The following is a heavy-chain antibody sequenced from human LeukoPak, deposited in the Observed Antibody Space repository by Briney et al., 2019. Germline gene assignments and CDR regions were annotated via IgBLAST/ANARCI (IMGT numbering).Heavy chain of an antibody. CDR1: GFTVTNYA. Sequence: AGSLRLSCAASGFTVTNYAMSWVRQAPGKGLEWVSAISGIGNAIFYEDSVKGRFTISRDSSKNKLSLQMSSLSAEDTAVYYCARHLATSGSYPLDYWGPGTLVTVTS. CDR3: ARHLATSGSYPLDY. D-gene: IGHD2-15*01. V-gene: IGHV3-23*01. CDR2: ISGIGNAI. J-gene: IGHJ4*02.